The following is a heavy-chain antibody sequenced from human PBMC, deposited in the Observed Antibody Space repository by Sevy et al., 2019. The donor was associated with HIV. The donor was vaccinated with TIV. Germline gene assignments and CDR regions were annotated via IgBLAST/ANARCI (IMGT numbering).Heavy chain of an antibody. V-gene: IGHV3-30*18. J-gene: IGHJ3*02. CDR2: ISYDGSNK. CDR1: GFTFSSYG. CDR3: AKLGYCSSTSCYTGDKAFDI. Sequence: GGSLRLSCAASGFTFSSYGMHWVRQAPGKGLEWVAVISYDGSNKYHADSVKGRFTISRDNSKNTLYLQMNSLRAEDTAVYYCAKLGYCSSTSCYTGDKAFDIWGQGTMVTVSS. D-gene: IGHD2-2*02.